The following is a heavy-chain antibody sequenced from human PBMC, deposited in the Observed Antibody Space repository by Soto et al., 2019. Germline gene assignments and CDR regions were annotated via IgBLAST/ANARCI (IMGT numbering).Heavy chain of an antibody. CDR3: ARDGYCSGGSCESVDY. Sequence: ASVKVSCKASGYTFTSYYMHWVRQAPGQGLEWMGIINPSGGSTSYAQKFQGRVTMTRDTSTSTVYMELSSLRSEDTAVYYCARDGYCSGGSCESVDYWGQGTLVTVSS. V-gene: IGHV1-46*03. D-gene: IGHD2-15*01. CDR1: GYTFTSYY. J-gene: IGHJ4*02. CDR2: INPSGGST.